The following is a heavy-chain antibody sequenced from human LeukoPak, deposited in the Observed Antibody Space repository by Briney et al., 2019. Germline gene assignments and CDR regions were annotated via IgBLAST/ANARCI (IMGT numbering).Heavy chain of an antibody. CDR2: ISSSVSTK. J-gene: IGHJ4*02. D-gene: IGHD6-13*01. CDR1: GFTFSDYF. CDR3: ARDSALNIAAAGRGLDY. V-gene: IGHV3-11*04. Sequence: PGGSLRLSCAASGFTFSDYFMSWIRQAPGKGLEWVSYISSSVSTKYYTDSMKGRFTISRDNAKNSLFLQMNSLRAEDTAVYYCARDSALNIAAAGRGLDYWGQGTLVTVSS.